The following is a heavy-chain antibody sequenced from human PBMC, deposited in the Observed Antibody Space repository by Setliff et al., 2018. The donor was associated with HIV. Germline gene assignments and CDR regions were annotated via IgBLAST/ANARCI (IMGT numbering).Heavy chain of an antibody. CDR3: VKEAYSNTWNYYYYYIDV. D-gene: IGHD6-13*01. V-gene: IGHV3-30*15. CDR1: GFIFSSYA. CDR2: MSYDGNNK. Sequence: PGGSLRLSCAASGFIFSSYAMHWVRQAPGKGLEWVAVMSYDGNNKYYADSVKGRFTISRDNSKNTLYLQMSSLRVDDTAVYYCVKEAYSNTWNYYYYYIDVWGKGTTVTVSS. J-gene: IGHJ6*03.